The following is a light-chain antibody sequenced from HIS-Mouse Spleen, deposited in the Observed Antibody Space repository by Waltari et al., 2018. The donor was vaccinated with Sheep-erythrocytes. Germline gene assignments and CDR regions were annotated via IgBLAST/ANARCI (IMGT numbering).Light chain of an antibody. CDR3: QAWDSSTAV. V-gene: IGLV3-1*01. CDR1: TLGDNY. Sequence: SYELTQPPSVSVSPGPTSSIPCSGDTLGDNYAYWYQQKPGQSPVLVIYQDSKRPSGIPERFSGSNSGNTATLTISGTQAMDEADYYCQAWDSSTAVFGGGTKLTVL. J-gene: IGLJ2*01. CDR2: QDS.